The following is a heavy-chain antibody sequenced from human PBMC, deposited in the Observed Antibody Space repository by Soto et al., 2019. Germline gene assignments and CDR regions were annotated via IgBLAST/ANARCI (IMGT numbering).Heavy chain of an antibody. CDR1: GFTLTTYT. V-gene: IGHV3-21*01. CDR2: ITSSSGHI. Sequence: SLRLSCEASGFTLTTYTMNWVRQASGKGLEWVSSITSSSGHIYYADSVKGRFTISRDSARNSLYLQMNSLRAEDTAVYYCVRERGLSSFYGMDVWGQGTTVTVSS. CDR3: VRERGLSSFYGMDV. D-gene: IGHD3-10*01. J-gene: IGHJ6*02.